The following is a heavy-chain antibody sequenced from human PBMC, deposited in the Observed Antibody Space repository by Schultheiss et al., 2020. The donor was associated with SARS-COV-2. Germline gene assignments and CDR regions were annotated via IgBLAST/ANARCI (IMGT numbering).Heavy chain of an antibody. V-gene: IGHV3-7*03. Sequence: GGSLRLSCAASGFTFSSYWMSWVRQAPGKGLEWVANIKQDGSEKYYVDSVKGRFTISRDNSKNTLYLQMSSLRAEDTAVYYCAKDRVQQLVYYFDYWGQGTLVTVSS. CDR1: GFTFSSYW. CDR2: IKQDGSEK. D-gene: IGHD6-13*01. J-gene: IGHJ4*02. CDR3: AKDRVQQLVYYFDY.